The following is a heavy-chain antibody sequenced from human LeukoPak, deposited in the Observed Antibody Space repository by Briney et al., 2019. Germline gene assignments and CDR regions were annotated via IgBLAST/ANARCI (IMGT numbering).Heavy chain of an antibody. CDR2: IYYSGST. CDR1: GGSISSYC. J-gene: IGHJ6*03. Sequence: SSETLSLTCTVSGGSISSYCWSWIRQPPGKGLEWIGYIYYSGSTNYNPSLKSRVTISVDTSKNQFSLKLSSVTAADTAVYYCARDSVGYYYMDVWGKGTTVTVSS. CDR3: ARDSVGYYYMDV. V-gene: IGHV4-59*01. D-gene: IGHD1-26*01.